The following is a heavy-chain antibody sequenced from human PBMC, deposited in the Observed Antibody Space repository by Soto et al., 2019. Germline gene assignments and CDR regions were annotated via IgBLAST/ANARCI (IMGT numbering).Heavy chain of an antibody. Sequence: VQLLESGGGLVQPGGSLRLSCAASGFTFSSYSMSWVRQAPGKGLEWVAVISYDGSNKYYADSVKGRFTISRDNSKNTLYLQMNSLRAEDTAVYYCAKDHYYDSSGYSDYWGQGTLVTVSS. V-gene: IGHV3-30*18. CDR1: GFTFSSYS. D-gene: IGHD3-22*01. J-gene: IGHJ4*02. CDR3: AKDHYYDSSGYSDY. CDR2: ISYDGSNK.